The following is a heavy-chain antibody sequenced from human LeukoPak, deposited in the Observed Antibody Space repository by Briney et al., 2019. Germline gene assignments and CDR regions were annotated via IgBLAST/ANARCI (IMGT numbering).Heavy chain of an antibody. Sequence: SGTLSLTCTVSGGSISSGDYYWSWIRQPPGKGLEWIGYIYYSGSTYYNPSLKSRVTISVDTSKNQFSLKLSSVTAADTAVYYCARDRVMTAFDIWGQGTMVTVSS. J-gene: IGHJ3*02. CDR2: IYYSGST. V-gene: IGHV4-30-4*01. D-gene: IGHD2-21*01. CDR1: GGSISSGDYY. CDR3: ARDRVMTAFDI.